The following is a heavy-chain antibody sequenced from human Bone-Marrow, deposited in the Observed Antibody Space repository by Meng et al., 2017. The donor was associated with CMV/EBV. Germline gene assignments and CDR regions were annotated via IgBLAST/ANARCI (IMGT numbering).Heavy chain of an antibody. J-gene: IGHJ6*02. CDR2: VNPNSGGT. CDR1: GYSFTGYY. Sequence: ASVKVSCKASGYSFTGYYMHWVRQAPGQGLEWMGWVNPNSGGTNYAQKFQGRVTMTRDTSISTAYVELSRLRSDDTAVYYCATFYNWNYHHGMDVWGQWTTVTVSS. CDR3: ATFYNWNYHHGMDV. V-gene: IGHV1-2*02. D-gene: IGHD1-20*01.